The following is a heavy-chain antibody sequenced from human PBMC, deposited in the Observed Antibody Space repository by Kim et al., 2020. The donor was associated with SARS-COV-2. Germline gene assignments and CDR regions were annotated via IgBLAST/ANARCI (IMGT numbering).Heavy chain of an antibody. Sequence: SETLSLTCAVYGGSFSGYYWSWIRQPPGKGLEWIGEINHSGSTNYNPSLKSRVTISVDTSKNQFSLKLSSVTAADTAVYYCARAPEGYSYGSDAFDIWGQGTMVTVSS. V-gene: IGHV4-34*01. CDR3: ARAPEGYSYGSDAFDI. D-gene: IGHD5-18*01. J-gene: IGHJ3*02. CDR2: INHSGST. CDR1: GGSFSGYY.